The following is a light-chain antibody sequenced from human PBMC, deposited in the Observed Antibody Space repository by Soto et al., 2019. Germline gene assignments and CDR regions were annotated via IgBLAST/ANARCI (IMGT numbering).Light chain of an antibody. CDR1: QSLNDY. V-gene: IGKV3-11*01. J-gene: IGKJ3*01. CDR3: QQSDTWPPRFT. Sequence: EIVLTQSPPILSMSPGDRATLSCRASQSLNDYVAWYQQKPGQAPRLLIYDVSKRATGIPARFSGSGSGTDFTLTISSLEAEEFAVYYCQQSDTWPPRFTFGPGTTVDI. CDR2: DVS.